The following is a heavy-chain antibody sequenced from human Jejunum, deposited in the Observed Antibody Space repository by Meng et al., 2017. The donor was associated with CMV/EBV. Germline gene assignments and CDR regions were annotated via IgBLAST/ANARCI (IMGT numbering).Heavy chain of an antibody. CDR3: AGIQYSSSSTARLVYYSAF. D-gene: IGHD6-6*01. Sequence: SWMRQTQGKGLEWIGYISNRGSTKYNPNYNPSRKSRLTISVDTSKNQFFLRLTSVTAADTAVYYCAGIQYSSSSTARLVYYSAFWGQGTLVTVSS. CDR2: ISNRGST. J-gene: IGHJ4*02. V-gene: IGHV4-59*01.